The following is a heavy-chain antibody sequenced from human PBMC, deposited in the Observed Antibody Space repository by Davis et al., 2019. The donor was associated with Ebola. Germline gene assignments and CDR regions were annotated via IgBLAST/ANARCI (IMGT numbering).Heavy chain of an antibody. CDR3: ARDLRVPAAMFGYYYYYGMDV. Sequence: GGSLRLSCAASGFTFSSYAMSWVRQAPGKGLEWVSSISSSSSYIYYADSVKGRFTISRDNSKNTLYLQMNSLRAEDTAVYYCARDLRVPAAMFGYYYYYGMDVWGKGTTVTVSP. CDR2: ISSSSSYI. CDR1: GFTFSSYA. D-gene: IGHD2-2*01. J-gene: IGHJ6*04. V-gene: IGHV3-21*04.